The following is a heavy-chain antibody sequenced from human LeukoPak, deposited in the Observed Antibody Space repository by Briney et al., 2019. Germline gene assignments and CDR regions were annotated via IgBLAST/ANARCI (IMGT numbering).Heavy chain of an antibody. CDR2: INPNSGGT. D-gene: IGHD3-3*01. V-gene: IGHV1-2*02. CDR3: ARAPHGSYYDFWSGYYNGLSFDY. J-gene: IGHJ4*02. Sequence: ASVKVSCKASGYTFTGYYMHWVRQAPGQGLEWMGWINPNSGGTNYAQKFQGRVTMTRDTSISTAYMELSRLRSDDTAVYYCARAPHGSYYDFWSGYYNGLSFDYWGQGTLVTVSS. CDR1: GYTFTGYY.